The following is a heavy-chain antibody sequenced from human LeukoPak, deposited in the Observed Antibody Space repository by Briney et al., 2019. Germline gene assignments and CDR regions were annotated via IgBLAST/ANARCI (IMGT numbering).Heavy chain of an antibody. CDR3: AREGLGSYYGPRPFDY. Sequence: GGSLRLSCAASGFTFSSYAMHWVRQAPGKGLEWVAVIPYDGSNKYYADSVKGRFTISRDNSKNTLYLQMNSLRAEDTAVYYCAREGLGSYYGPRPFDYWGQGTLVTVSS. CDR1: GFTFSSYA. D-gene: IGHD1-26*01. CDR2: IPYDGSNK. V-gene: IGHV3-30-3*01. J-gene: IGHJ4*02.